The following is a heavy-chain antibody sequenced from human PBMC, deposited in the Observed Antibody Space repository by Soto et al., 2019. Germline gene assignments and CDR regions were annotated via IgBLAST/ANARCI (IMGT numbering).Heavy chain of an antibody. Sequence: QVQLVQSGAEVKKPGSSVKVSCKASGGTFSSYTISWVRQAPGQGLEWMGRIIPILGIANYARKFQGRVPITADKSTSTAYMELSSLRSEGTAVYYCASQGPYSGSYPFDYWGQGTLVTVSS. CDR1: GGTFSSYT. V-gene: IGHV1-69*02. D-gene: IGHD1-26*01. CDR2: IIPILGIA. CDR3: ASQGPYSGSYPFDY. J-gene: IGHJ4*02.